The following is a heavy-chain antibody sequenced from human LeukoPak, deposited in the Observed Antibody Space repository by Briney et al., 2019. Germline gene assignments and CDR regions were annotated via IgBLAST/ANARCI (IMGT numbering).Heavy chain of an antibody. CDR3: ARGGSSSLWFY. J-gene: IGHJ4*02. Sequence: SETLSFTCSVSGGSISRYYWSWIRQPPGKGLEWIGYIYNSGSTNYNPSLKSRVTISVDTSKNQFSLKMTSVTAADTAVYYCARGGSSSLWFYWGQGTLVTVSS. CDR1: GGSISRYY. D-gene: IGHD6-6*01. V-gene: IGHV4-59*01. CDR2: IYNSGST.